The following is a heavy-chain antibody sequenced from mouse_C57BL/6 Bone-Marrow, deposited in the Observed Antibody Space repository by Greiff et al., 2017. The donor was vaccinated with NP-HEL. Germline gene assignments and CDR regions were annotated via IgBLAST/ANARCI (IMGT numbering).Heavy chain of an antibody. CDR3: ARDARGGRYFDV. CDR2: SRNKANDYTT. CDR1: GFTFSDFY. Sequence: EVKLMESGGGLVQSGRSLRLSCATSGFTFSDFYMEWVRQAPGKGLEWIAASRNKANDYTTEYSASGKGRFIVSRDTSQSILYLQMNALRAEDTAIYYCARDARGGRYFDVWGTGTTVTVSS. D-gene: IGHD1-1*02. J-gene: IGHJ1*03. V-gene: IGHV7-1*01.